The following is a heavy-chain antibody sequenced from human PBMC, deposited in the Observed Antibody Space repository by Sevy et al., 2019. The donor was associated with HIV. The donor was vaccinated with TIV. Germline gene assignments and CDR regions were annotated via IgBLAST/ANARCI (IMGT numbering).Heavy chain of an antibody. D-gene: IGHD6-13*01. J-gene: IGHJ2*01. Sequence: SETLSLTCTISSGSISSGSYYWSWIRQPAGKGLEWIGRIYTSGSTNYSPSLRSRVTISVDTSKNQFSLKLSSVTAADTAVYYCARDVYSSSWGDWYFDLWGRGTLVTVSS. CDR1: SGSISSGSYY. CDR2: IYTSGST. CDR3: ARDVYSSSWGDWYFDL. V-gene: IGHV4-61*02.